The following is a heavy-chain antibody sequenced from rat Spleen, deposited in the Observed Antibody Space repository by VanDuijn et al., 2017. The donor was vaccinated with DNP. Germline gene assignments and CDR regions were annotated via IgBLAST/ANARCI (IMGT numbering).Heavy chain of an antibody. Sequence: EVQLVESGGGLVQPGRSLKLSCVVSGFTFNNYWMTWIRQVPGKGLEWVASITTSGGGTYYRDSVKGRFTISRDNANRTLYLQMDSLRSEDTATYYCTTDFERGYWGQGVMVTVSS. CDR1: GFTFNNYW. V-gene: IGHV5-31*01. CDR2: ITTSGGGT. D-gene: IGHD1-11*01. CDR3: TTDFERGY. J-gene: IGHJ2*01.